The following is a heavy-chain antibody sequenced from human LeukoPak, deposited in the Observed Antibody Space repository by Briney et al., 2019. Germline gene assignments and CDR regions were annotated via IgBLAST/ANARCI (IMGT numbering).Heavy chain of an antibody. J-gene: IGHJ6*02. CDR1: GYTFTSYA. V-gene: IGHV7-4-1*02. D-gene: IGHD3-3*01. Sequence: GASVKVSCKASGYTFTSYAMNWVRQAPGQGLEWMGWINTNTGNPTYAQGFTGRFVFSLDTSVSTAYLQISSLKAEDTAVYYCARVAPTYYDFWSGYYTDYYYHGMDVWGQGTTVAVSS. CDR2: INTNTGNP. CDR3: ARVAPTYYDFWSGYYTDYYYHGMDV.